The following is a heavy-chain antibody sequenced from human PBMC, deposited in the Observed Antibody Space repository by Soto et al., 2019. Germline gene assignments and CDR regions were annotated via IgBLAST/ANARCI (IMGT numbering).Heavy chain of an antibody. J-gene: IGHJ6*04. CDR2: ISNYNGKT. CDR1: GYTFTNYG. V-gene: IGHV1-18*01. D-gene: IGHD3-9*01. CDR3: ARVQNHDISTESSNSIDV. Sequence: ASVKVSCKASGYTFTNYGITWVRQAPGQGLEWMGWISNYNGKTNYAQILQGRVTMTTDTSTRTAYMELTSLRSDDTATYYCARVQNHDISTESSNSIDVWGKGTRVTVSS.